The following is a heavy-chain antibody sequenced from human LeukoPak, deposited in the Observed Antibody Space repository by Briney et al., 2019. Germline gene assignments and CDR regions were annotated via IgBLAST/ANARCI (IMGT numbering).Heavy chain of an antibody. V-gene: IGHV3-23*01. CDR2: FSGSRCST. CDR1: GFTYSRYA. D-gene: IGHD2-15*01. Sequence: GGSLRLSCGACGFTYSRYAMSGVREATGKGRGWVSAFSGSRCSTNYVDSVKDRFTISRDNSKNTLYLHMNSLRTDDTAVYYCAKRRVVADFDYWGQGTLVTVSS. CDR3: AKRRVVADFDY. J-gene: IGHJ4*02.